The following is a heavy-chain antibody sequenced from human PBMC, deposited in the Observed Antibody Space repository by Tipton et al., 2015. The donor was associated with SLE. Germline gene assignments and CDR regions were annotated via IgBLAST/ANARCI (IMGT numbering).Heavy chain of an antibody. D-gene: IGHD6-19*01. V-gene: IGHV4-59*08. CDR2: ISYSGST. J-gene: IGHJ4*02. Sequence: TLSLTCTVSGGSISSYYWSWIRQPPGKGLEWIGYISYSGSTNYNPSLKSRVTISVDTSKNQFSLKLSSVTAADTAVYYCARGRIAVAGNHFDYWGQGTLVTVPS. CDR1: GGSISSYY. CDR3: ARGRIAVAGNHFDY.